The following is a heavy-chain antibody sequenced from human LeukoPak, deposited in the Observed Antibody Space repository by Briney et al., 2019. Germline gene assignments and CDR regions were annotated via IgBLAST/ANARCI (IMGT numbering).Heavy chain of an antibody. J-gene: IGHJ3*01. CDR1: GFTFSNYW. CDR2: IDEDGSET. CDR3: VRYGRRANDQPFDV. D-gene: IGHD1-1*01. Sequence: GGSLRLSCEVSGFTFSNYWMMWVRQAPGKGPEWVASIDEDGSETNYVDSVTGRFTVSRDHAKNSLFLQMNSLRAEDTAVYYCVRYGRRANDQPFDVWGQGTMVTVSS. V-gene: IGHV3-7*01.